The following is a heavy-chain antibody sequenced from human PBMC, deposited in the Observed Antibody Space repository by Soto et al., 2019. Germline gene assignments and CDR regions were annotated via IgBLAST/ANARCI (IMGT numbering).Heavy chain of an antibody. CDR2: IDPTDSYT. CDR3: ARLLDYSP. V-gene: IGHV5-10-1*01. D-gene: IGHD4-4*01. Sequence: GESLKISCQTSGYNFTTYWVSWVRQMPGKGLEWMGKIDPTDSYTNYSPSFQGHVTISADKSINTAYLQWRSLRASDTAMYYCARLLDYSPWGQGTLVTVSS. CDR1: GYNFTTYW. J-gene: IGHJ5*02.